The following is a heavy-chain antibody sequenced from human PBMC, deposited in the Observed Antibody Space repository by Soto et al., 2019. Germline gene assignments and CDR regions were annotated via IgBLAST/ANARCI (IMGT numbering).Heavy chain of an antibody. CDR2: INPNSGGT. CDR3: ARDPATAKPEGVDF. J-gene: IGHJ4*02. Sequence: SVRVSCKASVYTFSDYYIHWVRQAPGHGREWMGWINPNSGGTQYAPKFQGGVTMTRATSISTAYMELSRLRSGDTAVYYCARDPATAKPEGVDFWGQGALVAVSS. CDR1: VYTFSDYY. V-gene: IGHV1-2*02. D-gene: IGHD1-1*01.